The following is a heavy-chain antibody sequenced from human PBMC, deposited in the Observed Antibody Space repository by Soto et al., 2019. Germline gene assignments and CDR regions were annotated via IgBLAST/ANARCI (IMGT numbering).Heavy chain of an antibody. J-gene: IGHJ4*02. D-gene: IGHD1-1*01. V-gene: IGHV3-23*01. CDR1: GFTFGSYA. CDR3: AKDGLERRPYYFDY. Sequence: QTGGSLRLSCAASGFTFGSYAMSWVRQAPGKGLEWVSAVTGGGDSTFYADSVKGRFTVSRDNSKNTLYLQMNSLRVEDTAIYYCAKDGLERRPYYFDYWGQGTLVTVSS. CDR2: VTGGGDST.